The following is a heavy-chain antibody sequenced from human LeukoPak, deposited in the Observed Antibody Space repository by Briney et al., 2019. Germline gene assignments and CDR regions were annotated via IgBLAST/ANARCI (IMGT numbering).Heavy chain of an antibody. Sequence: SETLSLTCTVSGGSISSGGYSWSWIRQPPGKGLEWIGYIYHSGSTYYNPSLKSRVTISVDRSKNQFSLKLSSVTAADTAVCYCARAAAAGGNYFDYWGQGTLVTVSS. J-gene: IGHJ4*02. V-gene: IGHV4-30-2*01. CDR1: GGSISSGGYS. CDR3: ARAAAAGGNYFDY. CDR2: IYHSGST. D-gene: IGHD6-13*01.